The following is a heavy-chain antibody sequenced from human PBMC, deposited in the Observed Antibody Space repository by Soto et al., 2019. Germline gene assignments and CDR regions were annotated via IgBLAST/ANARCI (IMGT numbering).Heavy chain of an antibody. V-gene: IGHV3-30*18. Sequence: QVQLVESGGGVVQPGRSLRLSCAASGFTFSTYGIHWVRQAPGKGLEWVAVISFDGNNKYYADSVKGRFTISRDNGKNTLFLQMNSLRAEDTAVYYCAKDQDRVYSRSWYVGYSMDVWGRGTTVTVSS. J-gene: IGHJ6*02. CDR2: ISFDGNNK. CDR3: AKDQDRVYSRSWYVGYSMDV. D-gene: IGHD6-13*01. CDR1: GFTFSTYG.